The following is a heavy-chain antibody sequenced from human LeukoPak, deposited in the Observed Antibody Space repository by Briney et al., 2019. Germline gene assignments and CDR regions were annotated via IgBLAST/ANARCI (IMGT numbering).Heavy chain of an antibody. D-gene: IGHD6-19*01. CDR2: IYPGDSDT. V-gene: IGHV5-51*01. J-gene: IGHJ6*02. Sequence: GAALKISCKGSGYSFTSYWIGWVRPMPGKGLEWMGIIYPGDSDTRYSPSFQGQVTISADKSISTAYLQWSSLKASDTAMYYCARRSGGDGYYYYGMDVWGQGTTVTVSS. CDR1: GYSFTSYW. CDR3: ARRSGGDGYYYYGMDV.